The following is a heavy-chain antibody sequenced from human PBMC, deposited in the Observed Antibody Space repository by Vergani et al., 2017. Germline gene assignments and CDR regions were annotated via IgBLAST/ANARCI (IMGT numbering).Heavy chain of an antibody. CDR3: ARSYYDSSGSYGMDV. Sequence: EVQLLESGGGLVQPGGSLRLSCAASGFTFSSYAMHWVRQAPGKGLEYVSAISSNGGSTYYANSVKGRFTISRDNSKNTLYLQMGSLRAEDMAVYYCARSYYDSSGSYGMDVWGQGTTVTVSS. J-gene: IGHJ6*02. CDR1: GFTFSSYA. CDR2: ISSNGGST. D-gene: IGHD3-22*01. V-gene: IGHV3-64*01.